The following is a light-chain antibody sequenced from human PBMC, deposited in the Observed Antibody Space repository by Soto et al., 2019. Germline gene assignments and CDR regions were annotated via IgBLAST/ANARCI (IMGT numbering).Light chain of an antibody. V-gene: IGKV3D-15*01. CDR2: GAS. Sequence: EIVITQSPSTLSVSPGERATLSCRASQTISSDLAWYPHKPCQTPKLVIFGASNRAAGIPARFSGSGSGTEFTLTISSLQSEDFAVYYCHHYNNFPPYTFGQGTKLEIK. J-gene: IGKJ2*01. CDR3: HHYNNFPPYT. CDR1: QTISSD.